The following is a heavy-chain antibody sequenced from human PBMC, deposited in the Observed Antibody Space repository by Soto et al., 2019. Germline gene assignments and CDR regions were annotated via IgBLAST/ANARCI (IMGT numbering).Heavy chain of an antibody. J-gene: IGHJ4*02. V-gene: IGHV5-10-1*01. CDR2: IDPSDSDS. CDR3: ARSFGASDYFDS. Sequence: PGESLKISCRGSGYSFTSYWISWVRQMPGKGLEWMGRIDPSDSDSNYSPSIRGHVTISADKSITTAYLQWNSLKASDTAMYYCARSFGASDYFDSWGQGTLVTVSS. CDR1: GYSFTSYW. D-gene: IGHD3-10*01.